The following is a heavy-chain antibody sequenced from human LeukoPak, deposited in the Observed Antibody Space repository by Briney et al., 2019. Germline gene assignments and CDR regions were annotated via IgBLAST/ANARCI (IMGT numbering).Heavy chain of an antibody. Sequence: SVKVSCKVSGYTFSSYAISWVRQAPGQGLEWMGRIIPIFGTANYAQKFQGRVTITTDESTSTAYMELSSLRSEDTAVYYCASTHTYYYYYMDVWGKGTTVTVSS. CDR3: ASTHTYYYYYMDV. J-gene: IGHJ6*03. CDR2: IIPIFGTA. CDR1: GYTFSSYA. V-gene: IGHV1-69*05.